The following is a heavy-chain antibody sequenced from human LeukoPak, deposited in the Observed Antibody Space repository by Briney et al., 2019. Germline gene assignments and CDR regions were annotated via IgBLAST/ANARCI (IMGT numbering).Heavy chain of an antibody. V-gene: IGHV4-39*01. J-gene: IGHJ4*02. CDR3: GSVGGWFGRSGDY. CDR2: IYYTRST. CDR1: AGSISSSSYC. Sequence: SETRSFTCTLAAGSISSSSYCWDWIRQPPWKGLEWIGSIYYTRSTYYDPSLKSRVTISQDTSQNQSSRRLRAVTTAHRVMCYCGSVGGWFGRSGDYWSQGTLVTVSS. D-gene: IGHD3-10*01.